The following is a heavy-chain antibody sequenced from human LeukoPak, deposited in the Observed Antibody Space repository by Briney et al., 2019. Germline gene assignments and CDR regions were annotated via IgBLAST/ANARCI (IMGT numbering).Heavy chain of an antibody. V-gene: IGHV4-61*02. Sequence: SQTLSLTCTVFGGSISSGSYYWSWIRQPAGKGLEWIGRIYTSGSTNYNPSLKSRVTISVDTSKNQFSLKLSSVTAADTAVYYCARDVGPTVALAWGQGTLVTVSS. J-gene: IGHJ4*02. D-gene: IGHD4-23*01. CDR2: IYTSGST. CDR3: ARDVGPTVALA. CDR1: GGSISSGSYY.